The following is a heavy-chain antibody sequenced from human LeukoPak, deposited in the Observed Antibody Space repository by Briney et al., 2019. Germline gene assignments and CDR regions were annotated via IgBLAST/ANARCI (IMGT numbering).Heavy chain of an antibody. CDR3: ARQLQSFTITTAGGAFDI. CDR1: GASISGSTYY. J-gene: IGHJ3*02. D-gene: IGHD4-11*01. CDR2: IFYSGNT. Sequence: SETLSLTCPVSGASISGSTYYWGWIRQPPGKGLEWIGSIFYSGNTYYNPSLTSRVTISVDTSKNQFSLNLTSVTAADTAVYYCARQLQSFTITTAGGAFDIWGQGTLVTVSS. V-gene: IGHV4-39*01.